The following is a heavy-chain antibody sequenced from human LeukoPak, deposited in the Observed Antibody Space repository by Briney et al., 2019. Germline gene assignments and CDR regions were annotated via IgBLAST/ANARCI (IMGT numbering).Heavy chain of an antibody. V-gene: IGHV4-59*01. CDR2: IYYSGST. CDR3: ARDLGGYCSGGRCFYGLDV. D-gene: IGHD2-15*01. J-gene: IGHJ6*02. Sequence: ASETLSLTCTVSGVSTSSYYWSWIRQPPGKGLEWIGYIYYSGSTNYNPSLKSRVIISLDTSKNQFSLKLSAVTAADTAVYYCARDLGGYCSGGRCFYGLDVWGQGTTVTVSS. CDR1: GVSTSSYY.